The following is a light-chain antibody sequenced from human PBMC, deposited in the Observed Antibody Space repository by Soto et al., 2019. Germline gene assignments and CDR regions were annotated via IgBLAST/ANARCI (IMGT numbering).Light chain of an antibody. J-gene: IGLJ1*01. CDR2: EAS. CDR3: CSYAGDKTYV. V-gene: IGLV2-23*01. Sequence: QALLSHPGAVSWCPGQLITISCTVTGSDVRTYNLVSWYQQHPGKVPKLIIYEASKRPSGVSNRFSGSQPGNTASLTVSGLQAEEEADYYCCSYAGDKTYVFGSGTKVTXL. CDR1: GSDVRTYNL.